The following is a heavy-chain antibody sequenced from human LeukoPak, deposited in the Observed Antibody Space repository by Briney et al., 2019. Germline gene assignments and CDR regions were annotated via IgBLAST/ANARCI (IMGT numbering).Heavy chain of an antibody. V-gene: IGHV3-23*01. D-gene: IGHD6-19*01. CDR3: AKDRGEQWLVTSFDY. Sequence: GGSLRLSCAASGFIFSTYAMSWVRQAPGKGLEWVSVSIDSGGRTYYADSVKGRFTISRDNSTNTLYLQMNSLRPEDTAVYYCAKDRGEQWLVTSFDYWGQGTLVTVSS. J-gene: IGHJ4*02. CDR1: GFIFSTYA. CDR2: SIDSGGRT.